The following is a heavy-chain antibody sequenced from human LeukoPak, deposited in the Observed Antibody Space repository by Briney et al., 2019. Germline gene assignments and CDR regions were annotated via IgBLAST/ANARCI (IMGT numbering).Heavy chain of an antibody. CDR3: ARGAASVGALTQN. CDR1: GLTVTDNY. D-gene: IGHD1-26*01. V-gene: IGHV3-66*01. CDR2: IYPDGSS. J-gene: IGHJ4*02. Sequence: GGSLRLSCALSGLTVTDNYMNWVRQAPGKCLECVSVIYPDGSSYYADSVTDRFTISRDSSKNTLYFHMYTLRVEDTALYYCARGAASVGALTQNWGQGTLVIVSS.